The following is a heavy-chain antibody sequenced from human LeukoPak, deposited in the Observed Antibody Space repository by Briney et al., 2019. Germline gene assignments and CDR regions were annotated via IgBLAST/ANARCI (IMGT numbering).Heavy chain of an antibody. CDR3: ATETTYSSGYQGQADY. CDR1: GYTFTGYY. Sequence: GASVKVSCKASGYTFTGYYMHWVRQAPGQGLEWMGWINPNSGGTNYAQKFQGRVTMTRDTSISTAYMELSRLRSDDTAVYYCATETTYSSGYQGQADYWGQGTLVTVSS. D-gene: IGHD6-19*01. CDR2: INPNSGGT. J-gene: IGHJ4*02. V-gene: IGHV1-2*02.